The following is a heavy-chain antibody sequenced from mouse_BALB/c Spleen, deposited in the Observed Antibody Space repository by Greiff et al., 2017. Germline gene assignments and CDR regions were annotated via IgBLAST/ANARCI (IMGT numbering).Heavy chain of an antibody. CDR3: TRGPPSYYYGSSYFDY. CDR1: GYTFTSYY. V-gene: IGHV1S81*02. CDR2: INPSNGGT. Sequence: VQLQQPGAELVKPGASVKLSCKASGYTFTSYYMYWVKQRPGQGLEWIGGINPSNGGTNFNEKFKSKATLTVDKSSSTAYMQLSSLTSEDSAVYYCTRGPPSYYYGSSYFDYWGQGTTLTVSS. D-gene: IGHD1-1*01. J-gene: IGHJ2*01.